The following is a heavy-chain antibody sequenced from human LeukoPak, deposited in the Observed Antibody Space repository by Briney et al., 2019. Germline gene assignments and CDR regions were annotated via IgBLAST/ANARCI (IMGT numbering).Heavy chain of an antibody. CDR2: ISGSGGST. Sequence: GGSLRLSCAASGFTFSSYAMSWVRQAPGKGLEWVSGISGSGGSTYYADSVKGRFTISRDNSKHTLYLQMNSLRAEDTAVYYCAKLPIVVVVAATWWFDPWGQGTLVTVSS. J-gene: IGHJ5*02. V-gene: IGHV3-23*01. CDR3: AKLPIVVVVAATWWFDP. D-gene: IGHD2-15*01. CDR1: GFTFSSYA.